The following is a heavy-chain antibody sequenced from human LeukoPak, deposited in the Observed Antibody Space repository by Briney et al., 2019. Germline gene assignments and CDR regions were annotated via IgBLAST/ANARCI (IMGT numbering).Heavy chain of an antibody. CDR3: ARVDSDYYDSSGYPNYFDY. V-gene: IGHV4-31*03. D-gene: IGHD3-22*01. J-gene: IGHJ4*02. CDR2: IYYSGST. Sequence: SETLSPTCTVSGGSISSGGYYWSWIRQHPGKGLEWIGYIYYSGSTYYNPSLKSRVTISVDTSKNQFSLKLSSVTAADTAVYYCARVDSDYYDSSGYPNYFDYWGQGTLVTVSS. CDR1: GGSISSGGYY.